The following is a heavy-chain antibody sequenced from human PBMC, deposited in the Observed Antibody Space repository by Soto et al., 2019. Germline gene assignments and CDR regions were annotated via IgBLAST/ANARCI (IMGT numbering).Heavy chain of an antibody. J-gene: IGHJ4*02. D-gene: IGHD3-3*01. CDR3: ARGLHYDFWSGYYGYFDY. CDR1: GGTFSSYA. CDR2: IIPIFGTA. Sequence: GASVKVSCKASGGTFSSYAISWVRQAPGQGLEWMGGIIPIFGTANYAQKFQGRVTITADESTSTAYMELSSLRSEDTAVYYCARGLHYDFWSGYYGYFDYWGQGTLVTVSS. V-gene: IGHV1-69*13.